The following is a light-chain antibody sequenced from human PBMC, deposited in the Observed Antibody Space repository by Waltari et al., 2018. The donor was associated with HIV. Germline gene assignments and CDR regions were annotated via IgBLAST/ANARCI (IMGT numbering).Light chain of an antibody. CDR2: RAS. J-gene: IGKJ1*01. CDR1: QSISSW. V-gene: IGKV1-5*03. CDR3: QQYENYLWT. Sequence: DIQMTQSPFTLSASVGDRVTITRRASQSISSWLAWYQQKPGNVPKLLIYRASTLESGVPTRFSGSGSGTEFTLTISSLQPDDFATYCCQQYENYLWTFGQGTKVEIK.